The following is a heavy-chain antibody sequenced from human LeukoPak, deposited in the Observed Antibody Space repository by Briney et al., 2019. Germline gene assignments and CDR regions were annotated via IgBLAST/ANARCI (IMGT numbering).Heavy chain of an antibody. D-gene: IGHD6-6*01. V-gene: IGHV5-51*01. CDR2: IYPADSDT. J-gene: IGHJ4*01. CDR1: GYSFTSYW. CDR3: ARLRGSSLPRVVDY. Sequence: GESLQLSCKGSGYSFTSYWIGWVRQVPGKGLEWMGIIYPADSDTRYSPSFQGQVTISADKSISTAYLQWSSLKASDTAMYYCARLRGSSLPRVVDYWGHGNLVTVSS.